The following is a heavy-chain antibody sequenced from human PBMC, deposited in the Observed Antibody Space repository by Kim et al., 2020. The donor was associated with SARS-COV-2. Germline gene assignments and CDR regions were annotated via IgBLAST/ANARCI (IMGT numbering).Heavy chain of an antibody. CDR3: TRDKWDTERIRKLDY. CDR2: IWNDGSKK. CDR1: GFIFSTYG. D-gene: IGHD1-26*01. V-gene: IGHV3-33*01. J-gene: IGHJ4*02. Sequence: GGSLRLSCAASGFIFSTYGIHWVRQAPGKGLEWVAVIWNDGSKKYYGDSVKGRFTISRDNSKNTVNLQMNSLTAEDTAVYYCTRDKWDTERIRKLDYWGQGTLVTVPS.